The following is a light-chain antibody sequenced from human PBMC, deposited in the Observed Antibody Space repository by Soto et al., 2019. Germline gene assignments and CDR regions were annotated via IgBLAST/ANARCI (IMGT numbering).Light chain of an antibody. Sequence: EVVMTQSPGTLSVSPGERATLSYRASQSVSSNLAWYQQRPGQVPRLLIYHASTRATGVSDRFSGSGSGTEYTLIISSLQSADAAIYYCQQYNKWPSGTFGQGTRLEIK. CDR2: HAS. J-gene: IGKJ5*01. CDR3: QQYNKWPSGT. V-gene: IGKV3-15*01. CDR1: QSVSSN.